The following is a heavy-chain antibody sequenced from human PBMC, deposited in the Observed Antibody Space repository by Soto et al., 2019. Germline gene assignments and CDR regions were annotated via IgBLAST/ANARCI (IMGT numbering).Heavy chain of an antibody. V-gene: IGHV1-2*04. J-gene: IGHJ3*02. Sequence: QVQLVQSGAEMKRPGASVKVSCKSFGYTFTGYYIHWVRQAPGQGLEWMGWLNPDSGGTDYAEQCEDWLPMTREASIGRAYMELSRLKSDDTAIYCCVRVMTYNQLPRDAFDIWGQGTVVTVSS. D-gene: IGHD2-2*01. CDR3: VRVMTYNQLPRDAFDI. CDR2: LNPDSGGT. CDR1: GYTFTGYY.